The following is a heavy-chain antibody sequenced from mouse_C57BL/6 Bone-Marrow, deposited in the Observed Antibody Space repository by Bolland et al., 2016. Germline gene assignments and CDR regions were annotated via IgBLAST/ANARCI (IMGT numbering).Heavy chain of an antibody. D-gene: IGHD2-14*01. CDR2: YNGGT. J-gene: IGHJ2*01. CDR3: ARERVRLFDY. V-gene: IGHV1-19*01. Sequence: YNGGTSYNQKFKGKATLTVDKSSSTAYMELNSLTSEDSAVYYCARERVRLFDYWGQGTT.